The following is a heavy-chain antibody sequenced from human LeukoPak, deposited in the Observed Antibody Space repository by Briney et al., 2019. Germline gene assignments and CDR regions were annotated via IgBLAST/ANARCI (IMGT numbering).Heavy chain of an antibody. J-gene: IGHJ3*02. V-gene: IGHV4-39*07. D-gene: IGHD5-18*01. Sequence: SETLSLTCTVSGGSISSSSYYWGWIRQPPGKGLEWIGSIYYSGSTYYNPSLKSRVTISVDTSKNQFSLKLSSVTAADTAVYYCARVKGGLQLWLGPYAFDIWGQGTMVTVSS. CDR3: ARVKGGLQLWLGPYAFDI. CDR2: IYYSGST. CDR1: GGSISSSSYY.